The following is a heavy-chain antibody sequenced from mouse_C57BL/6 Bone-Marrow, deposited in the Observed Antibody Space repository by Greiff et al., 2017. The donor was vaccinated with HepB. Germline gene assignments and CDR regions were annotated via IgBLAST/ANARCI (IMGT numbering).Heavy chain of an antibody. V-gene: IGHV5-16*01. J-gene: IGHJ1*03. Sequence: EVMLVESEGGLVQPGSSMKLSCTASGFTFSDYYMAWVRQVPEKGLEWVANINYDGSSTYYLDSLKSRFIISRDNAKNILYLQMSSLKSEDTATYYCARGGGLTMVTTGYFDVWGTGTTVTVSS. CDR2: INYDGSST. CDR1: GFTFSDYY. CDR3: ARGGGLTMVTTGYFDV. D-gene: IGHD2-2*01.